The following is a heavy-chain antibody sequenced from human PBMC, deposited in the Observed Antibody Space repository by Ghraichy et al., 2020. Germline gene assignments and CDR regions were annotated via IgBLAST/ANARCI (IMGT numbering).Heavy chain of an antibody. CDR3: ARHIDHGGNSLYYVMDV. D-gene: IGHD4-23*01. CDR2: IYHSGTA. J-gene: IGHJ6*02. V-gene: IGHV4-59*08. CDR1: GGSISSYY. Sequence: ESLNISCILSGGSISSYYWSWIRQPPGKGLEWIGYIYHSGTANYNPSPSLKSRVTISVDTSQNQFSLKMSSVTAADTAVYYCARHIDHGGNSLYYVMDVWGQGTTVTVSS.